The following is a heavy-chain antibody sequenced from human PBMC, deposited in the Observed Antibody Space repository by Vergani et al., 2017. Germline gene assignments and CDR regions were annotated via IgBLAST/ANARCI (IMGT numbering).Heavy chain of an antibody. V-gene: IGHV1-46*03. J-gene: IGHJ6*03. CDR1: GYTFTSYY. D-gene: IGHD2-2*01. CDR2: INPSGGST. CDR3: ARVQSQLLFYYYYYMDV. Sequence: QVQLVQSGAEVKKPGASVKVSCKASGYTFTSYYMHWVRQAPGQGLEWMGIINPSGGSTSYAQKFQGRVTMTRDTSTSTVYMELSSLRSEDTAVYYCARVQSQLLFYYYYYMDVWGKGTTVTVSS.